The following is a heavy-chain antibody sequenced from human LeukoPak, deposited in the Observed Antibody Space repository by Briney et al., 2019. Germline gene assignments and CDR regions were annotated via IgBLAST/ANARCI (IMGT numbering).Heavy chain of an antibody. J-gene: IGHJ4*02. Sequence: GGTLRLSCAASGFTFSSYAMSWVRQAPGKGLEWVSAISAGGGSTYYADSVKGRFTISRDNSKNTLYLQMNSLRAEDTAVYYCARSGLSRFGFWGQGTLVTVSS. D-gene: IGHD2/OR15-2a*01. CDR1: GFTFSSYA. CDR2: ISAGGGST. CDR3: ARSGLSRFGF. V-gene: IGHV3-23*01.